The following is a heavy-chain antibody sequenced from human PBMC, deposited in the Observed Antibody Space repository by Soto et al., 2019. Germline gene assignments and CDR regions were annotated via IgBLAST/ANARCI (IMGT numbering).Heavy chain of an antibody. D-gene: IGHD2-2*02. CDR1: GYNC. J-gene: IGHJ4*02. Sequence: PGESLKISCRYSGYNCIAWVRQVPGKGLEWLGVIYASDSHTRYSPSFQGQVTISVYKSINTAYLQWGSLRAEDTAVYYCANVPIWCSSTSCYTEGFDYWGQGTLVTVSS. V-gene: IGHV5-51*01. CDR2: IYASDSHT. CDR3: ANVPIWCSSTSCYTEGFDY.